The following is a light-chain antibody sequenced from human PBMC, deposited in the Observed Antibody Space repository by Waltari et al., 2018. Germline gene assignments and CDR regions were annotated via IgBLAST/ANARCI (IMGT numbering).Light chain of an antibody. CDR2: MGS. CDR3: MQGLQWPLT. Sequence: DIVMTQSPLSLPVTPGEPAAISCRSSQSLLYSNGNNYLNWYLQKPGQSPQVLIYMGSNRAAGVPDRFSGTGSGTDFTLKISRVEAEDVGVYYCMQGLQWPLTFGEGPKVASK. J-gene: IGKJ4*01. CDR1: QSLLYSNGNNY. V-gene: IGKV2-28*01.